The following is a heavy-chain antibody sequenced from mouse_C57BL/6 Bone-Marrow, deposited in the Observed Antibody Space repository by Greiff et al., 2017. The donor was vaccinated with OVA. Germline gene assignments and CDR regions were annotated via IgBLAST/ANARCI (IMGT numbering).Heavy chain of an antibody. J-gene: IGHJ2*01. Sequence: VHLVESGAELARPGASVKLSCKASGYTFTSYGISWVKQRTGQGLEWIGEIYPRSGNTYYNEKFKGKATLTADKSSSTAYMELRSLTSEDSAVYFCAKFFPYFDYWGQGTTLTVSS. CDR2: IYPRSGNT. CDR1: GYTFTSYG. V-gene: IGHV1-81*01. CDR3: AKFFPYFDY.